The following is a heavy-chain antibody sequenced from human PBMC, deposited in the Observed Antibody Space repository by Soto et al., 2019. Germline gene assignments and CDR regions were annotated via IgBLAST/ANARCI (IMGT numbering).Heavy chain of an antibody. CDR3: ARAASSGYSDY. D-gene: IGHD3-22*01. J-gene: IGHJ4*02. Sequence: GGSLRLSCAASGFTFSGHGMHWVRQAPGKGLEWVAVIWYDGSNKYYADSVKGRFTISRDNSKNTLYLQMNSLRAEDTAVYYCARAASSGYSDYWGQGTLVTVSS. CDR2: IWYDGSNK. CDR1: GFTFSGHG. V-gene: IGHV3-33*01.